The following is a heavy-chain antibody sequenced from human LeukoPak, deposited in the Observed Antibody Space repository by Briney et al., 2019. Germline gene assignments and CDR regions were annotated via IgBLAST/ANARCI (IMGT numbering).Heavy chain of an antibody. J-gene: IGHJ4*02. V-gene: IGHV4-39*01. Sequence: SETLSLTCTVSGGSISSSSYYWGWIRQPPGKGLEWIGSIYYSGSTYYNPSLKSRVTISVDTSKNQFSLKLSSVTAADTAVYYCARGSNCSSTSCYNGVWGQGTLVTVSS. CDR1: GGSISSSSYY. CDR3: ARGSNCSSTSCYNGV. D-gene: IGHD2-2*02. CDR2: IYYSGST.